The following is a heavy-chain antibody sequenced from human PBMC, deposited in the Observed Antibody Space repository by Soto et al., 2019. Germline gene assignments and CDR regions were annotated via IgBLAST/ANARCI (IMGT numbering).Heavy chain of an antibody. D-gene: IGHD3-16*01. CDR1: GVSMSSHY. J-gene: IGHJ4*02. Sequence: SETLSLTCSVSGVSMSSHYWTWLRQPPGKGLEWIGYISYSGSTYYNPSLKSRVTISADTSRNQFSLKLSSVIAADTAVYFCASADPDASVGDWGKGPLATAPS. CDR2: ISYSGST. V-gene: IGHV4-59*11. CDR3: ASADPDASVGD.